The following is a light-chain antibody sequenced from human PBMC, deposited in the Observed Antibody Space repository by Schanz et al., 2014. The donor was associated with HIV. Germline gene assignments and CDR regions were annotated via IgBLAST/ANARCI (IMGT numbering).Light chain of an antibody. CDR3: QQLNSFPLT. J-gene: IGKJ4*01. V-gene: IGKV1-12*01. CDR2: AAS. CDR1: QSIGSW. Sequence: DIQMTQSPSSLSASVGDRVTITCRASQSIGSWLAWYQQRPGEAPKLLIYAASSLQSGVPSRFSGSGSGTNFSLTVTSLQSEDFAFYYCQQLNSFPLTFGGGTKLE.